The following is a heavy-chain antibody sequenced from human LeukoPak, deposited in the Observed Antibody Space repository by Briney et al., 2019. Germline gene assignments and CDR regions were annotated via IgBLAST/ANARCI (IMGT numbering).Heavy chain of an antibody. CDR2: INPSGGST. V-gene: IGHV1-46*01. CDR3: ARDLSPASSSSETLLNY. Sequence: ASVKVSCKASGYTFTSYYMHWVRQAPGQGLECMGIINPSGGSTSYAQKFQGRVTMTRDMSTSTVYMELSSLRSEDTAGYYCARDLSPASSSSETLLNYWGQGTLVTVSS. D-gene: IGHD6-6*01. CDR1: GYTFTSYY. J-gene: IGHJ4*02.